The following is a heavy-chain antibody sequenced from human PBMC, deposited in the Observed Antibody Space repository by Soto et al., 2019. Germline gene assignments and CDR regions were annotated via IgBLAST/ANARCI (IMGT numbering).Heavy chain of an antibody. J-gene: IGHJ3*02. CDR3: AAITPGYGGNSPPDAFDI. CDR2: IVVGSGNT. V-gene: IGHV1-58*01. CDR1: GFTFTSSA. Sequence: ASLKVSCKASGFTFTSSAVQWVRQARGQRLEWIGWIVVGSGNTNYAQKFQERVTITRDMSTSTAYMELSSLRSEDAAVYYCAAITPGYGGNSPPDAFDIWGRGTMVTVSS. D-gene: IGHD4-17*01.